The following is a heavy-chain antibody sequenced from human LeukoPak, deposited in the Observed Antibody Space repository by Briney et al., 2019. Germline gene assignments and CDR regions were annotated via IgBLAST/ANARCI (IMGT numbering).Heavy chain of an antibody. J-gene: IGHJ3*02. CDR1: GGSFSGYY. V-gene: IGHV4-34*01. D-gene: IGHD3-9*01. CDR3: ARLRYFDWLFPRDALAI. Sequence: SETLSLTCAVYGGSFSGYYWSWIRQPPGKGLEWIGEIDHSGSTNYNPSLKSRVTISVDTSKNQFSLKLSSVTAADTAVYYCARLRYFDWLFPRDALAIWGQGTMVTVSS. CDR2: IDHSGST.